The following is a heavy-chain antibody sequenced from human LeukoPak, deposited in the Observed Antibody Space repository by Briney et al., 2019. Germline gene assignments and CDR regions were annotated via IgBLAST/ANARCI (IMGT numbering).Heavy chain of an antibody. CDR2: ISSSSTI. CDR1: GFTFSSYS. D-gene: IGHD1-26*01. V-gene: IGHV3-48*04. CDR3: ARVVGASRPFDY. J-gene: IGHJ4*02. Sequence: GGSLRLSCAASGFTFSSYSMNWVRQAPGKGLEWVSYISSSSTIYYADSVKGRFTISRDNAKNSLYLQMNSLRAEDTAVYYCARVVGASRPFDYWGQGTLVTVSS.